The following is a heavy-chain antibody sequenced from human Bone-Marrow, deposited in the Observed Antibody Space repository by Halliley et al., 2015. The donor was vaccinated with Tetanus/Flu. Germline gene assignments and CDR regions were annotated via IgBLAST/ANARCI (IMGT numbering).Heavy chain of an antibody. J-gene: IGHJ3*01. CDR3: ARGRDNWNIFPFDL. V-gene: IGHV4-59*08. CDR2: IHDRGST. Sequence: TGYIHDRGSTSYTPPLKSRVTISGDTSKNQFCLKLTSVTAADMAVYYCARGRDNWNIFPFDLWGPGTVVTVSS. D-gene: IGHD1-20*01.